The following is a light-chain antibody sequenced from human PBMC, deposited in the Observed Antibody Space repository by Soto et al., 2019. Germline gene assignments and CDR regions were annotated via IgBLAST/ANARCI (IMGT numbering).Light chain of an antibody. J-gene: IGKJ5*01. V-gene: IGKV1-39*01. CDR1: QSISNS. CDR3: QQSYSTPRD. Sequence: EIHMTQSPSSLSASVGDRVTISFRASQSISNSLNWYQQKPGRAPKLLIYAASSLQSGVPSRFSGSGSGTDFILTISSLQPEDFATYYCQQSYSTPRDFGQGTRLEIK. CDR2: AAS.